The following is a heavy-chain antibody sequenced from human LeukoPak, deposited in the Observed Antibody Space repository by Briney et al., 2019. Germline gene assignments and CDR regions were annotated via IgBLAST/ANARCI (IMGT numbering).Heavy chain of an antibody. CDR1: GYTFTDYY. V-gene: IGHV1-2*02. CDR2: INPNSGDT. CDR3: ARAEGRYWNQGGKNWFDP. Sequence: GASVKVSCKASGYTFTDYYMHWVRQTPGQGLEWMGWINPNSGDTNYAQKFQGRVTMTRDTSISTAYMELSRLRSDDTAGYYCARAEGRYWNQGGKNWFDPWGQGTLVTVSS. D-gene: IGHD1-1*01. J-gene: IGHJ5*02.